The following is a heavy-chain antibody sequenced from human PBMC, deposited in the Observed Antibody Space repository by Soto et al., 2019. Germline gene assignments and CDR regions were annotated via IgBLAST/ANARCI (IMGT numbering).Heavy chain of an antibody. CDR3: AGDSSGYYRYFDF. J-gene: IGHJ4*02. CDR2: IVVGSGNT. D-gene: IGHD3-22*01. Sequence: ASVKVSCKASGFTYTSSAVQRVRQARGQRLEWIGWIVVGSGNTNYAQKFQERVTITRDMSTSTAYMELSSLRSEDTAVYYCAGDSSGYYRYFDFWGEGTLVTVSS. CDR1: GFTYTSSA. V-gene: IGHV1-58*01.